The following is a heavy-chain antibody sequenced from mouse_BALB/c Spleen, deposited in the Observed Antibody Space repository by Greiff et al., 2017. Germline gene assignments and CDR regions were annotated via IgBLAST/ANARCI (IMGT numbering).Heavy chain of an antibody. V-gene: IGHV5-17*02. CDR2: ISSGSSTI. CDR1: GFTFSSFG. J-gene: IGHJ4*01. D-gene: IGHD2-1*01. Sequence: EVKLMESGGGLVQPGGSRKLSCAASGFTFSSFGMHWVRQAPEKGLEWVTYISSGSSTIYYADTVKGRFTISRDNPKNTLFLQMTSLRSEDTAMYYCARSGTDYGNYMDYWGQGTSVTVSS. CDR3: ARSGTDYGNYMDY.